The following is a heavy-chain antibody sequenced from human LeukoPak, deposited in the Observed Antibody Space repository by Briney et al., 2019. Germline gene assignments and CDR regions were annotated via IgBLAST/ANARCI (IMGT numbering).Heavy chain of an antibody. J-gene: IGHJ4*02. Sequence: GGSLRLSCATSGFTFSHYGMHWVRQAPGKGLEWVAVIWSDGTDKYYGDSVKGRFTISRDNSKNTVYLQMNSLSVEDTAVYYCAKDAQRGFDFSNSLESWGQGTLVTVSS. D-gene: IGHD4-11*01. CDR1: GFTFSHYG. V-gene: IGHV3-33*06. CDR3: AKDAQRGFDFSNSLES. CDR2: IWSDGTDK.